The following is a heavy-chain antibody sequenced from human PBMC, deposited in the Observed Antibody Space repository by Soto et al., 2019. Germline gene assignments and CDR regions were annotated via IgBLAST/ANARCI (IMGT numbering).Heavy chain of an antibody. J-gene: IGHJ6*02. CDR1: GFTFSSYA. CDR3: AKGKGLQHAYAWSMDV. V-gene: IGHV3-23*01. CDR2: ISGSGDST. Sequence: EVQVLESGGGLVQPGGSLRVSSAASGFTFSSYAMSWVRQAPGKGLEWVSTISGSGDSTYYADSVKGRFTISRDNSKNTVDVQMNSLRAEDTAVYHCAKGKGLQHAYAWSMDVWGQGTTVTVSS. D-gene: IGHD1-1*01.